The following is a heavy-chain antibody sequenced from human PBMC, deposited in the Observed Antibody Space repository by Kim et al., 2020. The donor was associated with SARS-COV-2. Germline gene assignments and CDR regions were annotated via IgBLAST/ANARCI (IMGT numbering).Heavy chain of an antibody. CDR3: ASGILYYDSSGYRKYYFDY. J-gene: IGHJ4*02. D-gene: IGHD3-22*01. V-gene: IGHV4-31*03. CDR2: IYYSGST. CDR1: GGSISSGGYY. Sequence: SETLSLTCTVSGGSISSGGYYWSWIRQHPGKGLEWIGCIYYSGSTYYNPSLKSRVTISVDTSKNQFSLKLSSVTTADTAVYYCASGILYYDSSGYRKYYFDYWGQGTLVTVSS.